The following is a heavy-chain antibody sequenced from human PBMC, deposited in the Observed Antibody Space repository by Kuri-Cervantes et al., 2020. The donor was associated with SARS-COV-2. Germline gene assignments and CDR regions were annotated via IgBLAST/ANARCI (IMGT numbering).Heavy chain of an antibody. J-gene: IGHJ4*02. CDR3: ARARLTKYYYDSSGYWGY. Sequence: SVKVSCKASGCTFSSYAISWVRQAPGQGLEWMGGIIPIFGTANYAQKFQGRVTMTTDTSTSTAYMELRSLRSDDTAVYYCARARLTKYYYDSSGYWGYWGQGTLVTVSS. CDR1: GCTFSSYA. D-gene: IGHD3-22*01. CDR2: IIPIFGTA. V-gene: IGHV1-69*05.